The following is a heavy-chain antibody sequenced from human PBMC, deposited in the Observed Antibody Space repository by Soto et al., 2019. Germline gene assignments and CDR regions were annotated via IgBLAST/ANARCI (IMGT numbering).Heavy chain of an antibody. J-gene: IGHJ4*02. CDR2: IYWDDDK. D-gene: IGHD3-10*01. CDR3: AHRRTYGSGSYSFGY. Sequence: QITLKESGPTLVKPTQTLTLTCTFSGFSLSTSGVGVAWIRQPPGKALEWLALIYWDDDKRYSPSLKSRLTIXXDXAXXQVVLTMTNMDPVDTARYYCAHRRTYGSGSYSFGYWGQGTLVTVSS. CDR1: GFSLSTSGVG. V-gene: IGHV2-5*02.